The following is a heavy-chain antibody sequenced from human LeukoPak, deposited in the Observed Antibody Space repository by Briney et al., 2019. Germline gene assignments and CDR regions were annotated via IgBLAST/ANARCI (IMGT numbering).Heavy chain of an antibody. J-gene: IGHJ4*02. CDR1: GFTFSSYA. V-gene: IGHV3-30-3*01. D-gene: IGHD4-17*01. Sequence: GGSLRLSCAASGFTFSSYAMHWVRQAPGKGLEWVAVISYDGSNKYYADSVKGRFTISRDNSKNTLYLQMNSLRAEDTTVYYCARETGSAVGSTDFDYWGQGTLVTVSS. CDR2: ISYDGSNK. CDR3: ARETGSAVGSTDFDY.